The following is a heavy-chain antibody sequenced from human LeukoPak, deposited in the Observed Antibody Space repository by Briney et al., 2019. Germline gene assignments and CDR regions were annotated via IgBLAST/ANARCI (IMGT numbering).Heavy chain of an antibody. CDR1: GFTFSSYE. CDR2: ISSSGSTI. D-gene: IGHD2-21*02. J-gene: IGHJ3*02. Sequence: GGSLRLSCAASGFTFSSYEMNWVRQAPGKGLEWVSYISSSGSTIYYADPVKGRFTISRDNAKNSLYLQMNSLRAEDTAVYYCARDLRVTATAFDIWGQGTMVTVSS. CDR3: ARDLRVTATAFDI. V-gene: IGHV3-48*03.